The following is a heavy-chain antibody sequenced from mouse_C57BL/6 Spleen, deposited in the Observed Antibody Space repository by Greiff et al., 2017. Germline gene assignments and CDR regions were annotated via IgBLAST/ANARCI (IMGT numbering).Heavy chain of an antibody. Sequence: EVMLVESEGGLVQPGSSMKLSCTASGFTFSDYFMAWVRQVPEKGLEWVANINYDGSSTYYLDSLKSRFIISRDNAKNILYLQMSSLKSEDTAAYYCAREGDSRDFDVWGTGTTVTVSS. J-gene: IGHJ1*03. CDR2: INYDGSST. CDR3: AREGDSRDFDV. CDR1: GFTFSDYF. V-gene: IGHV5-16*01.